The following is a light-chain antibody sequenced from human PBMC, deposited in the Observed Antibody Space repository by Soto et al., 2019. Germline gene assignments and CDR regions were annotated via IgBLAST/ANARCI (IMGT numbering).Light chain of an antibody. Sequence: SYELTQPPSVSVAPGQTARITCGGNNIGTKSVHWYQLKPGQAPVVVVHDDGVRPSGIPGRFSGSNAGNTATLIISRVEAGDEADYYCQVWDSRGDHVVFGGGTKLTVL. CDR2: DDG. J-gene: IGLJ2*01. CDR1: NIGTKS. V-gene: IGLV3-21*02. CDR3: QVWDSRGDHVV.